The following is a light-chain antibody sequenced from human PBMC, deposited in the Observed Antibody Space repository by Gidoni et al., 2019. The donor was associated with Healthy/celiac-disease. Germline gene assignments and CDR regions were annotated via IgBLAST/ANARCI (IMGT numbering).Light chain of an antibody. V-gene: IGLV2-14*01. CDR3: SSYTSSSTLWV. Sequence: QSALTQPASVSGSPGQSITISCTGTSSDVGGYNYVSWYQLHPGKAPKLMIYEVSNRPSGVSNRFSGSKSGNTASLTISGLQAEDEADYYCSSYTSSSTLWVFGGGTKLTV. CDR1: SSDVGGYNY. J-gene: IGLJ3*02. CDR2: EVS.